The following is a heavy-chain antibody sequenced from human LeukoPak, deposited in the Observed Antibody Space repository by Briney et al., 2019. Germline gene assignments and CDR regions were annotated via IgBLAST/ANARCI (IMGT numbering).Heavy chain of an antibody. CDR1: GGSISNKY. CDR2: MHHSGST. V-gene: IGHV4-59*01. Sequence: SETLSLTCTVSGGSISNKYWSWIRQPPGKGLEWIGYMHHSGSTNYSPSLRGRVTMSADTSMNQFSLKLSSVIASDTAVYYCARVWTTGDEAFDIWGQGTMVTVSS. J-gene: IGHJ3*02. CDR3: ARVWTTGDEAFDI. D-gene: IGHD4-17*01.